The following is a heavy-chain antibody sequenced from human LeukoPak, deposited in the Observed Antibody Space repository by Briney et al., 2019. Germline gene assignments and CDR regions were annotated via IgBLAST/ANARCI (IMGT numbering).Heavy chain of an antibody. CDR3: ARDPSRSCAGGNCFSS. J-gene: IGHJ5*02. D-gene: IGHD2-15*01. CDR2: VFFSGNT. Sequence: SETLSLTCTVSGGSISYTTYYWSWIRQPPGKGLEWIGSVFFSGNTYYEPSLKSRVTISVATSTNQFSLNVRSVSAADTAVYYCARDPSRSCAGGNCFSSWGQGTLVIVSS. CDR1: GGSISYTTYY. V-gene: IGHV4-39*07.